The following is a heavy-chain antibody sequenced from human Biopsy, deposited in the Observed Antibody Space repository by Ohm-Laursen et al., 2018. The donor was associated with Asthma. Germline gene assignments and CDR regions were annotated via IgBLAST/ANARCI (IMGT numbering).Heavy chain of an antibody. CDR1: GASITTSPSY. CDR2: IYYSGET. Sequence: TLSLAWIVSGASITTSPSYWSWLRLLPGKGLEWIGCIYYSGETFFNPSLKNPLFMSLDSSKNQFSLKMTSVTVADSAVYFWARYLPGYTYGPFEDWGQGTLVTVSS. CDR3: ARYLPGYTYGPFED. J-gene: IGHJ4*02. D-gene: IGHD5-18*01. V-gene: IGHV4-31*01.